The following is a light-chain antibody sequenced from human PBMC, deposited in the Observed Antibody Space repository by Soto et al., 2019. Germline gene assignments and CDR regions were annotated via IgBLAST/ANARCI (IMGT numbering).Light chain of an antibody. J-gene: IGKJ3*01. CDR3: QQRINRVFT. CDR2: DAS. V-gene: IGKV3-11*01. CDR1: QSVSSY. Sequence: EIVLTQSPATLSLSPGERATLSCRASQSVSSYLAWYQQKPGQAPRLLIYDASNRATGIPARFSGSGSGTDFTLTISSLEPEDFAVYYCQQRINRVFTFGPGTKVDIK.